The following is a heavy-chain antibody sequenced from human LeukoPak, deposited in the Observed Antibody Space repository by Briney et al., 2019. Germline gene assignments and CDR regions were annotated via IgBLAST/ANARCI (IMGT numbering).Heavy chain of an antibody. V-gene: IGHV5-51*01. CDR3: ARHRSSSWPGGYFDL. J-gene: IGHJ2*01. CDR1: GYSFISSW. Sequence: GESLQISCKGSGYSFISSWIGWVRQTPGKGLEWMGLIYPGDSDTRYSPSFQGQVTISADKSISTAYLQWTSLKASDTAMYYCARHRSSSWPGGYFDLWGRGTLVTVSS. D-gene: IGHD6-13*01. CDR2: IYPGDSDT.